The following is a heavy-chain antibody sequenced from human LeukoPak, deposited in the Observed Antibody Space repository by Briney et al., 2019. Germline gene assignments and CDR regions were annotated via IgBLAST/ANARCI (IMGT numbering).Heavy chain of an antibody. V-gene: IGHV4-38-2*02. D-gene: IGHD5-12*01. CDR2: ILHAGNT. J-gene: IGHJ5*02. Sequence: SETLSLTCTVSGYSISSGHYWGWIRQPPGKGLEWIGSILHAGNTYYNPSLKTRVTISVDTSKNQVSLRLSSVTASDTAVYYCARGRSPGYSAHDGIDPWGQGTLVTVSA. CDR1: GYSISSGHY. CDR3: ARGRSPGYSAHDGIDP.